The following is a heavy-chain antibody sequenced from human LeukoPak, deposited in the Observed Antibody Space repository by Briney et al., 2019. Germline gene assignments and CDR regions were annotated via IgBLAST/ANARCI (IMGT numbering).Heavy chain of an antibody. V-gene: IGHV3-23*01. Sequence: HPGGSLRLSCAASGFTFSSYNMNWVRQAPGKGLEWVSGITASGDSTYYADPVKGRFTMSRDNSKNTVYLQMNSLRVDDTAVYYCARRDIVVIVSASDYWGQGTLVTVSS. D-gene: IGHD2-15*01. CDR1: GFTFSSYN. CDR3: ARRDIVVIVSASDY. J-gene: IGHJ4*02. CDR2: ITASGDST.